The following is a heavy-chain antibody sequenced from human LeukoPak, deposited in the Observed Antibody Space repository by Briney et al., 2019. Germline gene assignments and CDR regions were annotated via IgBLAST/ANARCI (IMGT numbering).Heavy chain of an antibody. V-gene: IGHV3-11*01. D-gene: IGHD6-13*01. CDR2: ISSSGRTI. CDR1: GFTFSDYY. CDR3: ARRDSSSWYGVDY. J-gene: IGHJ4*02. Sequence: GGSLRLSCAATGFTFSDYYMSWIRQAPGKGLEWVSYISSSGRTIYYADSVKGRFTISRDNAKNSLFLQMNSLRAEDTAVYYCARRDSSSWYGVDYWGQGTLVTVSS.